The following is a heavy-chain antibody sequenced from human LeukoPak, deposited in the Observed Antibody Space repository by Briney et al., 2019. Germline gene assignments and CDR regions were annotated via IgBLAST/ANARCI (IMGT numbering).Heavy chain of an antibody. CDR2: ISSRSSTI. V-gene: IGHV3-11*04. CDR3: ARPAADCGGDCYWAFDY. D-gene: IGHD2-21*01. Sequence: EPGGSLRLSCAASGFTFSDYYMSWIRQAPGKRLEWVSYISSRSSTIYYADSVKGRFTISRDNAKNSLYLQMNSLRAEDTAVYYCARPAADCGGDCYWAFDYWGQGTLVTISS. CDR1: GFTFSDYY. J-gene: IGHJ4*02.